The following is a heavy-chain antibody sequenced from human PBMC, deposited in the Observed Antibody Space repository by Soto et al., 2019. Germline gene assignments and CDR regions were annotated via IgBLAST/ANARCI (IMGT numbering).Heavy chain of an antibody. V-gene: IGHV3-30*18. D-gene: IGHD6-6*01. CDR1: GFTFSSYG. CDR3: AKEYSSSSKVAGNDY. Sequence: QVQLVGSGGGVVQPGRSLRLSCAASGFTFSSYGMHWVRQAPGKGLEWVAVISYDGSNKYYADSVKGRFTISRDNSKNTLYLQMNSLRAEDTAVYYCAKEYSSSSKVAGNDYWGQGTLVTVSS. CDR2: ISYDGSNK. J-gene: IGHJ4*02.